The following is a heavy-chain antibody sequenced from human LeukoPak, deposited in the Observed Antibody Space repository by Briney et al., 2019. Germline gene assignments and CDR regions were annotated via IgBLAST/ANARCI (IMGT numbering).Heavy chain of an antibody. CDR3: ARVRNWNSAYYYYMDV. J-gene: IGHJ6*03. CDR2: IYHSGST. Sequence: SETLSLTCTVSGGSISSSSYYWGWIRQPPGKGLEWIGSIYHSGSTYYNPSLKSRVTISVDTSKNQFSLKLSSVTAADTAVYYCARVRNWNSAYYYYMDVWGKGTTVTVSS. V-gene: IGHV4-39*07. CDR1: GGSISSSSYY. D-gene: IGHD1-1*01.